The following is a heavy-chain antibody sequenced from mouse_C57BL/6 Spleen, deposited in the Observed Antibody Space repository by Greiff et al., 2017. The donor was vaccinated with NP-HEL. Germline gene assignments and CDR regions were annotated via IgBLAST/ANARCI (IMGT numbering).Heavy chain of an antibody. V-gene: IGHV3-6*01. CDR1: GYSITSGYY. CDR3: VHLTEDAMDY. Sequence: EVQVVESGPGLVKPSQSLSLTCSVTGYSITSGYYWNWIRQFPGNKLEWMGYISYDGSNNYNPSLKNRISITRDTSKNQFFLKLNSVTTEDTATYYCVHLTEDAMDYWGQGTSVTVSS. J-gene: IGHJ4*01. D-gene: IGHD4-1*01. CDR2: ISYDGSN.